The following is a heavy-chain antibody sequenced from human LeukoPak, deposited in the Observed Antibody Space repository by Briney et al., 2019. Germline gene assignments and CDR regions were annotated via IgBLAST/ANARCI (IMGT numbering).Heavy chain of an antibody. D-gene: IGHD3-9*01. CDR1: GYTFTSYG. Sequence: ASVKVSCMASGYTFTSYGISWVRQAPGQGLEWMGWISAYNGNTNYAQKLQGRVTMTTDTSTSTAYMELRSLRSDDTAVYYCARVGDILTGYYLAQKLDYWGQGTLVTVSS. CDR3: ARVGDILTGYYLAQKLDY. CDR2: ISAYNGNT. J-gene: IGHJ4*02. V-gene: IGHV1-18*01.